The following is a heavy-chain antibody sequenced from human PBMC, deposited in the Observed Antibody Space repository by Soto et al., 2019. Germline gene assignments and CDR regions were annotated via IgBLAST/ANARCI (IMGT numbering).Heavy chain of an antibody. CDR3: SRDAQKWLVAAFEI. Sequence: QVQLVQSGAEVKEPGASVKVSCKASGYTFVSYGISWVRQAPGQGLEWMGWISPYNGNTNYAPKFQGRVTMTTDPSTSTVYMELRSLRSDDTGVYYCSRDAQKWLVAAFEIWGQGTMVTVSS. J-gene: IGHJ3*02. CDR1: GYTFVSYG. D-gene: IGHD6-19*01. CDR2: ISPYNGNT. V-gene: IGHV1-18*01.